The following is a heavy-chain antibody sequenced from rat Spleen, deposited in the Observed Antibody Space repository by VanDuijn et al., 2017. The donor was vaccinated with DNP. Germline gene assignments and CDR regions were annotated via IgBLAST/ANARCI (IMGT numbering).Heavy chain of an antibody. CDR2: IRYDGGSI. V-gene: IGHV5-22*01. Sequence: EVQLVESGGGLVQPGRSLKLSCAASGFTFSDYYMAWVRQAPLKGLEWVAYIRYDGGSIHYGDSVKGRFTIFRDNAKSTLYLQMNSLRSEDMATYYCARWNNSGYYFDYWGQGVMVTVSS. J-gene: IGHJ2*01. CDR3: ARWNNSGYYFDY. CDR1: GFTFSDYY. D-gene: IGHD4-3*01.